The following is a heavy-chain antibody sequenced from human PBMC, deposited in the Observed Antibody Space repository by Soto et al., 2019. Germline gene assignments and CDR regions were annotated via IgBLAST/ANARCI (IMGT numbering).Heavy chain of an antibody. D-gene: IGHD3-10*01. Sequence: NPSETLSLTCTVSGGSINNYYWSWIRQPPGKGLEWIGYIYYSGSTDYNPSLNSRVTISVDTSKNQFSLQLNSVTAADTAVYYCARGGQPLFYGKNRAYFDYWGQGALVTVSS. V-gene: IGHV4-59*01. CDR1: GGSINNYY. CDR3: ARGGQPLFYGKNRAYFDY. J-gene: IGHJ4*02. CDR2: IYYSGST.